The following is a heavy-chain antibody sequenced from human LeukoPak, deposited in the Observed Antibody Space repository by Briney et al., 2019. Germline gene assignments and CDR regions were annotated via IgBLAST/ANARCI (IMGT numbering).Heavy chain of an antibody. CDR3: ARGSVLLWFGEPFGFDP. CDR2: INTNTGNP. D-gene: IGHD3-10*01. CDR1: GGTFSSYA. J-gene: IGHJ5*02. V-gene: IGHV7-4-1*02. Sequence: ASVKVSCKASGGTFSSYAISWVRQAPGQGLEWMGWINTNTGNPTYAQGFTGRFVFSLDTSVSTAYLQISSLKAEDTAVYYCARGSVLLWFGEPFGFDPWGQGTLVTVSS.